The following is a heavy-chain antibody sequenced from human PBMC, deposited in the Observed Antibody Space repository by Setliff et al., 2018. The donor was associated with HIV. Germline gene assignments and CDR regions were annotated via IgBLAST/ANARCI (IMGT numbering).Heavy chain of an antibody. CDR3: ARDYNYIFDS. D-gene: IGHD3-22*01. CDR1: GFTLSHYS. CDR2: IRGKSDII. Sequence: GGSLRLSCAASGFTLSHYSMNWVRQAPGKGLEWISHIRGKSDIIKYAESVMGRFTISRDNAKNSLYLEMNSLRAEDTAIYYCARDYNYIFDSWGQGVLVTVSS. J-gene: IGHJ4*02. V-gene: IGHV3-48*01.